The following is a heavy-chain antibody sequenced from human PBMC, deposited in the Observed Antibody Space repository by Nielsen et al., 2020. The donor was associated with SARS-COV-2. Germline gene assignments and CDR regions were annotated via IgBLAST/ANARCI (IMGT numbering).Heavy chain of an antibody. CDR2: IKQDGSEK. Sequence: GGSLRLSCAASGFTFSSYWMSWVRQAPGKGLEWVANIKQDGSEKYYVDSVKGRFTISRDNAKNSLYLQMNSLRAEDTAVYYCARDSEFGRKWWRSSWYLDYWGQGTLVTVSS. V-gene: IGHV3-7*01. D-gene: IGHD6-13*01. CDR3: ARDSEFGRKWWRSSWYLDY. CDR1: GFTFSSYW. J-gene: IGHJ4*02.